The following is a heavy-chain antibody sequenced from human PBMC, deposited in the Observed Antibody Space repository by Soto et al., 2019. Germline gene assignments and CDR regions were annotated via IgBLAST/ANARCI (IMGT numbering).Heavy chain of an antibody. D-gene: IGHD3-3*01. CDR2: TRNKANSYPT. J-gene: IGHJ6*02. CDR1: RFPFNGSA. Sequence: GGSLRISCAASRFPFNGSAMHWVRQASGKGLEWVGRTRNKANSYPTEYAASEKGRFTISRNDSKNPLYLQRNRLKTEDTALYYLARGPPPPAAEWNMRPWRIDYYYGMDVWGQGTTVTVSS. V-gene: IGHV3-72*01. CDR3: ARGPPPPAAEWNMRPWRIDYYYGMDV.